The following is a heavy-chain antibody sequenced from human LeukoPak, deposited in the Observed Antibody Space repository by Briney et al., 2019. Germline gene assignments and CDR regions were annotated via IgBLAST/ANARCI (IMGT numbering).Heavy chain of an antibody. CDR3: ARGPCSSANCYWSLDH. Sequence: SETLSLTCSVSGGSIKDYRWSWIRQPPGKGLEDFGFVYYSASTNSNTSLKSRVTMSLDTSKNQCSLNLNSVTAADTAVYYCARGPCSSANCYWSLDHWGQGTLVTVSS. CDR2: VYYSAST. D-gene: IGHD2-2*01. V-gene: IGHV4-59*01. CDR1: GGSIKDYR. J-gene: IGHJ5*02.